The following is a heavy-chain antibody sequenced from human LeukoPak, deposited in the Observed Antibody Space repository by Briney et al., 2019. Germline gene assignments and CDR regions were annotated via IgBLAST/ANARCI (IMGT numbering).Heavy chain of an antibody. CDR2: ISSSSSYI. CDR3: ARGMGWESPRGYTQSGAFDI. Sequence: PSETLSLTCTVSGVSISGNYWNWVRQAPGKGLEWVSSISSSSSYIYYADSVKGRFTISRDNAKNSLYLQMNSLRAEDTAVYYCARGMGWESPRGYTQSGAFDIWGQGTMVTVSS. D-gene: IGHD1-26*01. CDR1: GVSISGNY. V-gene: IGHV3-21*01. J-gene: IGHJ3*02.